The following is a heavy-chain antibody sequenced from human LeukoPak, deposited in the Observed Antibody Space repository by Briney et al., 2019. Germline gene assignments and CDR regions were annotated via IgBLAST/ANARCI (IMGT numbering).Heavy chain of an antibody. CDR3: ASSGYSYGGPFDY. Sequence: EASVKVSCKASGGTFSSYAISWVRQAPGQGLEWMGGIIPIFGTANYAQKFQGRVTITADESTSTAYMELSSLRSEDTAVYYCASSGYSYGGPFDYWGQGTLVTVSS. CDR1: GGTFSSYA. CDR2: IIPIFGTA. D-gene: IGHD5-18*01. J-gene: IGHJ4*02. V-gene: IGHV1-69*13.